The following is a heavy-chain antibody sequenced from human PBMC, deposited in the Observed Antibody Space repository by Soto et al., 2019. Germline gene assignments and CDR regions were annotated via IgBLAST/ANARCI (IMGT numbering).Heavy chain of an antibody. CDR3: AKKRSGYYDSSGDEPYFDY. CDR1: GFTFSSYA. Sequence: PGGSLRLSCAASGFTFSSYAMSWVRQAPGKGLEWVSAISGSGGSTYYADSVKGRFTISRDNSKNTLYLQMNSLRAEDTAVYYCAKKRSGYYDSSGDEPYFDYWGQGTLVTVSS. D-gene: IGHD3-22*01. J-gene: IGHJ4*02. V-gene: IGHV3-23*01. CDR2: ISGSGGST.